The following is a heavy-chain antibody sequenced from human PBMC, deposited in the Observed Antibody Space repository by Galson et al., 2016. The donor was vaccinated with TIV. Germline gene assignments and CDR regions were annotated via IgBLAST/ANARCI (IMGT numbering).Heavy chain of an antibody. Sequence: SLRLSCAASGFIFSDYDMNWIRQAPGKGLEWVAYISNTGNTIYYADSLKGRFTISRDNAKTTLYLQMTSLRAEDTAVYYCARGVWSGYSCAHDALDYWGQGTMVTVSS. V-gene: IGHV3-11*01. CDR1: GFIFSDYD. J-gene: IGHJ3*01. CDR2: ISNTGNTI. CDR3: ARGVWSGYSCAHDALDY. D-gene: IGHD5-12*01.